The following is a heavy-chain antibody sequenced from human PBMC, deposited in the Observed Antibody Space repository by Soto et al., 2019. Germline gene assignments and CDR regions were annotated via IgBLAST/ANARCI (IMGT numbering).Heavy chain of an antibody. CDR2: IYYSGSS. CDR3: ARAHDYYYYYGMDV. J-gene: IGHJ6*02. CDR1: GGSISSGDYY. Sequence: SETLSLTCTVSGGSISSGDYYWSWIRQPPGKGLEWIGHIYYSGSSYYNPSLKSRVTISVDTSKNQFSLKLSSVTAADTAVYYCARAHDYYYYYGMDVWGQGTTVTVSS. V-gene: IGHV4-30-4*01.